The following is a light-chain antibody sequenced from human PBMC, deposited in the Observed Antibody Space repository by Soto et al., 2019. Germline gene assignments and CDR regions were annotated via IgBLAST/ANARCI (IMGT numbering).Light chain of an antibody. V-gene: IGLV2-18*02. Sequence: QSALTQPPSVSGSPGQSVAISCTGSSSDVGSNNRVSWYHQPPGTAPKLIIYDVTNRTSGVPDRFSGSKSGNTASLTISGLQAEDEADYYCSSYTTSNTYVFGTGTKVTVL. CDR3: SSYTTSNTYV. J-gene: IGLJ1*01. CDR1: SSDVGSNNR. CDR2: DVT.